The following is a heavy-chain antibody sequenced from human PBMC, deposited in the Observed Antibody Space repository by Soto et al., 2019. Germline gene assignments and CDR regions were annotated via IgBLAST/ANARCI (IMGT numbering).Heavy chain of an antibody. CDR3: STGYALDN. CDR2: IKSKPDGETI. D-gene: IGHD2-2*01. CDR1: GFTFSNAW. J-gene: IGHJ4*02. V-gene: IGHV3-15*07. Sequence: EEQLVESGGGLVKPGESLRLFCKGSGFTFSNAWMNWVRQAPGKGLEWDGRIKSKPDGETIDYAAPVKGRFSVSRDDSKNTVFLQMNSLKTEDTAVYFCSTGYALDNWGQGTLVTVSS.